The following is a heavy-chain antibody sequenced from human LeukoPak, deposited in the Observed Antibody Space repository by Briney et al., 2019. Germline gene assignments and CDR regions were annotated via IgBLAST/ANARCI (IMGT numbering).Heavy chain of an antibody. CDR1: GDSFSSHY. Sequence: SETLSLTCAVSGDSFSSHYWTWIRQSPGTGLEWIGYIPHIGRTNYNPSLKSRVTISIDTSKNQFSLKLSSVTAADTAVYYCARVSRDCSSTSCYRPIDYWGQGTLVTVSS. J-gene: IGHJ4*02. V-gene: IGHV4-59*11. CDR2: IPHIGRT. D-gene: IGHD2-2*02. CDR3: ARVSRDCSSTSCYRPIDY.